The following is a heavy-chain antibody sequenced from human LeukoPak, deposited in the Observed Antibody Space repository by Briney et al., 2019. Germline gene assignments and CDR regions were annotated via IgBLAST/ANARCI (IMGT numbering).Heavy chain of an antibody. CDR3: ARRGLYGSGSYYHNWFDP. CDR1: GFTFSSYA. D-gene: IGHD3-10*01. J-gene: IGHJ5*02. V-gene: IGHV3-48*03. CDR2: ISSSGSTI. Sequence: GGSLRLSCAASGFTFSSYAMNWVRQAPGKGLEWVSYISSSGSTIYYADSVKGRFTISRDNAKTSLYLQMNSLRAEDTAVYYCARRGLYGSGSYYHNWFDPWGQGTLVTVSS.